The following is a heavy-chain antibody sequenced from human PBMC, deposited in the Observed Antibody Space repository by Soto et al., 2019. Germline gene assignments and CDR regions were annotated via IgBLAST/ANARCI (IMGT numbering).Heavy chain of an antibody. Sequence: QITLKESGPTLVKPTQTLTLTCTFSGFSLSTSGVGVGWIRQPAGKALEWLALVYWDDDKRYSPSLKSRLTITKDTSKNQVVLTMTNMDPVDTATYYCARPNITAATDYWGQGTLVTVSS. V-gene: IGHV2-5*02. CDR1: GFSLSTSGVG. D-gene: IGHD6-13*01. CDR2: VYWDDDK. J-gene: IGHJ4*02. CDR3: ARPNITAATDY.